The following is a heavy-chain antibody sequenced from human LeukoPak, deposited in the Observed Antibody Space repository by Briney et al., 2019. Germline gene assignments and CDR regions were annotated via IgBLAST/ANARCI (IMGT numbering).Heavy chain of an antibody. D-gene: IGHD1-14*01. J-gene: IGHJ4*02. CDR3: ARPLGPGYFDY. CDR1: GGSISSSRYY. V-gene: IGHV4-39*01. CDR2: IYYSGST. Sequence: SETLSLTCTVSGGSISSSRYYWGWIRQPPGKGLEWIGSIYYSGSTYYNPSLKSRVTISVDTSKNQFSLKLSSVTAADTAVYYCARPLGPGYFDYWGQGTLVTVSS.